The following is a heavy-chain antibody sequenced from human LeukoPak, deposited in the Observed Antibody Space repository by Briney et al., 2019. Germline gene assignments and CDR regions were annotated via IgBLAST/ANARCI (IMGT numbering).Heavy chain of an antibody. D-gene: IGHD6-19*01. CDR3: ARDRAVAGIRDFDY. J-gene: IGHJ4*02. CDR1: GFTFSSYG. Sequence: GGSLRLSCAASGFTFSSYGMHWVRQAPGKGLEWVAVISYGGSNKYYADSVKGRFTISRDNSKNTLYLQMNSLRAEDTAVYYCARDRAVAGIRDFDYWGQGTLVTVSS. CDR2: ISYGGSNK. V-gene: IGHV3-30*03.